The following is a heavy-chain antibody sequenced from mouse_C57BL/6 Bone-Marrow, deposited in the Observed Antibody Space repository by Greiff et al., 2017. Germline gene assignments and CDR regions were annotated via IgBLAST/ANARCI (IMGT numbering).Heavy chain of an antibody. D-gene: IGHD1-1*01. CDR2: IYPSDSET. CDR1: GYTFTSYW. Sequence: QVQLQQPGAELVRPGSSVKLSCKASGYTFTSYWMDWVKQRPGQGLEWIGNIYPSDSETHYTQKFKDKATLTVDKSSSTAYMQLSSLTSEDSAVYYCARLLRSARDYWGQGTSVTVSS. CDR3: ARLLRSARDY. J-gene: IGHJ4*01. V-gene: IGHV1-61*01.